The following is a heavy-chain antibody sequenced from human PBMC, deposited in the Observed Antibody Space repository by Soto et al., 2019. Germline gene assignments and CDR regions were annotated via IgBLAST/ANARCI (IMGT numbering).Heavy chain of an antibody. CDR1: GASITSYY. CDR3: ARWGYCSSTNCYPDY. J-gene: IGHJ4*02. Sequence: PSETLSLTCAVSGASITSYYWSWIRQSPGKGLEWIGYMYYSGSSTYNPSLKSRVTISVDMSRTRFSLKMSSVTAADTAVYYCARWGYCSSTNCYPDYWGQGTLVTVSS. D-gene: IGHD2-2*01. CDR2: MYYSGSS. V-gene: IGHV4-59*08.